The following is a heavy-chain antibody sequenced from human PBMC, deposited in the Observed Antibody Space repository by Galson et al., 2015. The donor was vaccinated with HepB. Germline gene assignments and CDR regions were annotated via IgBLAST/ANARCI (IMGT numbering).Heavy chain of an antibody. J-gene: IGHJ4*02. V-gene: IGHV3-48*02. Sequence: SLRLSCAASGFTFSSYSMNWVRQAPGKGLEWVSYITSSSSTIYYADSVKGRFTISRDNAKNSLYLQMNSLRDEDTAVYYCARDWSSRWYRNLFDYWGQGTLVTVSS. D-gene: IGHD6-13*01. CDR3: ARDWSSRWYRNLFDY. CDR2: ITSSSSTI. CDR1: GFTFSSYS.